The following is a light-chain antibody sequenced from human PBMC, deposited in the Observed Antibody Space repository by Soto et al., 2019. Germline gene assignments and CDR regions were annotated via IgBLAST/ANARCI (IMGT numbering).Light chain of an antibody. CDR2: KAS. CDR1: QSISSW. J-gene: IGKJ1*01. Sequence: DIQMPQSPSTLSASVGDRVTVTCRPSQSISSWLAWYQQKPGKAPKLLIYKASSLESGGPSRFSGSGSGTEFTPTISSLQPDDFATYYCQQYNSYSRTFGQGTKVDIK. V-gene: IGKV1-5*03. CDR3: QQYNSYSRT.